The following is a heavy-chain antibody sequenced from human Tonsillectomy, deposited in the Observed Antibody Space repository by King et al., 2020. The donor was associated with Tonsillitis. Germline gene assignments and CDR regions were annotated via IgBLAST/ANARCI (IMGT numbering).Heavy chain of an antibody. J-gene: IGHJ4*02. Sequence: QLQESGPGLVKPSQTLSLTCTVSGGSISSGDYYWSWIRQPPGKGLEWIGYIYYSGSTYYNPSLKSRVTISVDTSKNQFSLKLSSVTAADTAVYYCARVKVVTESKYYFDYWGQGTLVTVSS. CDR2: IYYSGST. CDR1: GGSISSGDYY. CDR3: ARVKVVTESKYYFDY. D-gene: IGHD3-22*01. V-gene: IGHV4-30-4*01.